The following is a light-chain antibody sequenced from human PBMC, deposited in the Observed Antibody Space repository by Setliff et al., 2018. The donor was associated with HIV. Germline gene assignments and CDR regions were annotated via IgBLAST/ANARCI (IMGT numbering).Light chain of an antibody. J-gene: IGLJ1*01. Sequence: QSVLTQPASVSGSPGQSITISCTGTSSDVGGYNSVSWYQQHPGKAPKVIIYEVTDRPSGVSDRFSGSKSGNTASLTISGLQAEDEADYYCSSYTSRNSHVFGTGTKVTVL. V-gene: IGLV2-14*01. CDR3: SSYTSRNSHV. CDR2: EVT. CDR1: SSDVGGYNS.